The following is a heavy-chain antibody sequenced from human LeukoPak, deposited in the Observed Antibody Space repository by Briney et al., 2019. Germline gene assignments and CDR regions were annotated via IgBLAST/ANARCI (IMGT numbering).Heavy chain of an antibody. V-gene: IGHV1-8*02. CDR1: GGTFSSYA. CDR2: MNPNSGNT. Sequence: ASVKVSCKASGGTFSSYAINWVRQATGQGLEWMGWMNPNSGNTGYAQKFQGRVTMTRNTSISTAYMELSSLRSEDTAVYYCARGRNILTGYYPDYWGQGTLVTVSS. CDR3: ARGRNILTGYYPDY. D-gene: IGHD3-9*01. J-gene: IGHJ4*02.